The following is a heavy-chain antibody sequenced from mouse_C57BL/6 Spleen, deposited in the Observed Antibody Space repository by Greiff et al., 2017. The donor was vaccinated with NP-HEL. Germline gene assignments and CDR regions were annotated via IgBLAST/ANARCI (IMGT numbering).Heavy chain of an antibody. V-gene: IGHV1-54*01. CDR1: GYAFTNYL. CDR2: INPGSGGT. Sequence: QVQLQQSGAALVRPGTSVKVSCKASGYAFTNYLIEWVKQRPGQGLEWIGVINPGSGGTNYNEKFKGKATLTADKSSSIADMQRSSLTSEDSAVYFCARMDSGTYFDYWGQGTTLTVSS. CDR3: ARMDSGTYFDY. D-gene: IGHD4-1*01. J-gene: IGHJ2*01.